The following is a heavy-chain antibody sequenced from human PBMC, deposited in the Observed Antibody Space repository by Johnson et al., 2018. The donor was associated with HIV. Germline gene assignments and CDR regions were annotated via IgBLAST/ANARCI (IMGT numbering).Heavy chain of an antibody. Sequence: VQLVESGGGLVQPGGSLRLSCAASGFTVSSNYMSWVRQAPGKGLEWVSVIYSGGSTNYADSVKGRFTISRDNSKNTLYLQMNSLRAEDTAVYYCAKGPQGIATPDAFDIWGQGTMVTVSS. D-gene: IGHD2-21*01. J-gene: IGHJ3*02. CDR2: IYSGGST. CDR3: AKGPQGIATPDAFDI. V-gene: IGHV3-66*02. CDR1: GFTVSSNY.